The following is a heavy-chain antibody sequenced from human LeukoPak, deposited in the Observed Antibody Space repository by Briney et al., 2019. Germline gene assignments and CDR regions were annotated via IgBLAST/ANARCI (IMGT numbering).Heavy chain of an antibody. CDR3: ARGVPRIQLWPSAPYYYYMDV. J-gene: IGHJ6*03. CDR1: GYTFTSYG. Sequence: GASVTVSCKASGYTFTSYGISWVRQAPGQGLAWMGWISAYNGNTNYAQKLQGRVTMTTDTSTSTAYMELRSLRSDDTAVYYCARGVPRIQLWPSAPYYYYMDVWGKGTTVTVSS. V-gene: IGHV1-18*01. CDR2: ISAYNGNT. D-gene: IGHD5-18*01.